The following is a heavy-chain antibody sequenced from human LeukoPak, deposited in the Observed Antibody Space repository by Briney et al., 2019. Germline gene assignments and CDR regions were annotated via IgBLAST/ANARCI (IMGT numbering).Heavy chain of an antibody. J-gene: IGHJ5*02. CDR3: ARLAIVGNWFDP. Sequence: GESLSLSCVASGFTFSSYAMSWVRQAPGKGLEWVSGITASGDKTFYGDSVKGRFTSSRDNSKSTLYLQMNSLRDEDTAVYYCARLAIVGNWFDPWGQGTLVTVSS. CDR1: GFTFSSYA. CDR2: ITASGDKT. D-gene: IGHD3-22*01. V-gene: IGHV3-23*01.